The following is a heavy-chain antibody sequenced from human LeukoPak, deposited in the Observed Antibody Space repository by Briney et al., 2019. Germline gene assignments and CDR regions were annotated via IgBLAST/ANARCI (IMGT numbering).Heavy chain of an antibody. V-gene: IGHV3-9*01. CDR2: ISWNSGSI. CDR3: AKDISGSGKYYFDY. Sequence: GGSVRLSCAASGFTFDDYAMHWVRQAPGKGLEWVSGISWNSGSIGYADSVKGRFTISRDNAKNSLYLQMNSLRAEDTALYYCAKDISGSGKYYFDYWGQGTLVTVSS. D-gene: IGHD3-10*01. CDR1: GFTFDDYA. J-gene: IGHJ4*02.